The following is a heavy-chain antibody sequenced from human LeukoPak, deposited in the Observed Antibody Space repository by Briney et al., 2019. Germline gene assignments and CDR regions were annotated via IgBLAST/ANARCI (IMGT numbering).Heavy chain of an antibody. CDR3: ARDPESLRSSWSG. J-gene: IGHJ4*02. Sequence: PGGSLRLSCAASGFTFSSYEMNWVRQAPGKGLEWVSYISSSGSTIYYADSVKGRFTISRDNAKNSLYLQMNSLRAEDTAVYYCARDPESLRSSWSGWGQGALVTVSS. CDR2: ISSSGSTI. D-gene: IGHD6-13*01. V-gene: IGHV3-48*03. CDR1: GFTFSSYE.